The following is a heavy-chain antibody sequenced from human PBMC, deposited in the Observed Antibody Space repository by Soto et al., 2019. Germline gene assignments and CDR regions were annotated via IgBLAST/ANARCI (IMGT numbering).Heavy chain of an antibody. V-gene: IGHV1-69*02. CDR2: IIPILGIA. D-gene: IGHD3-10*01. CDR1: GGTFSSYT. Sequence: QVQLEQSGAEVKKPGSSVKVSCKASGGTFSSYTISWVRQAPGQGLEWMGRIIPILGIANYAQKFQGRVTITADKSHSTAYIDLSSLRSEDTAVYYCARRLWFGELPVVTAFDSWGQGTLVTVSS. J-gene: IGHJ4*02. CDR3: ARRLWFGELPVVTAFDS.